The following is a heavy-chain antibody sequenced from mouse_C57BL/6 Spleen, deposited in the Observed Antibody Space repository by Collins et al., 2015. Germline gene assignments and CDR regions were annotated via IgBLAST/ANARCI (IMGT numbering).Heavy chain of an antibody. V-gene: IGHV1-26*01. CDR3: AGYGNYPYYFDY. D-gene: IGHD2-1*01. CDR2: INPNNGGT. Sequence: EVQPQQSGPELVKPGASVKISCKASGYTFTDYYMNWVKQSHGKSLEWIGDINPNNGGTTYNQKFKGKATLTVDKSSSTAYMELRSLTSEDSAVYYCAGYGNYPYYFDYWGQGTTLTVSS. J-gene: IGHJ2*01. CDR1: GYTFTDYY.